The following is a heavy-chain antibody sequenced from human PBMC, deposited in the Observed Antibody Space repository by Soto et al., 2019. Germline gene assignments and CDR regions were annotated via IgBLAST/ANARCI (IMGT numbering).Heavy chain of an antibody. CDR3: ARLYDSSGYYELEY. Sequence: SETLSLTCTVSGGSISGYYWTWIQQPAGKGLEWIGRIYSSGITNYNPSLRSRVTMSVDTSRNQLSLRLTSVTAADTAVYFCARLYDSSGYYELEYWGQGALVTVSS. V-gene: IGHV4-4*07. D-gene: IGHD3-22*01. CDR2: IYSSGIT. J-gene: IGHJ4*02. CDR1: GGSISGYY.